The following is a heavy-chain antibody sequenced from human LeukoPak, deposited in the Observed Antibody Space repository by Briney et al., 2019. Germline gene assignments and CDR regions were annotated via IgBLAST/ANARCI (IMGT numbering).Heavy chain of an antibody. D-gene: IGHD2-8*01. CDR2: TNPNSGVT. CDR1: VYTYTPYQ. CDR3: VREYDVSVIGILGY. J-gene: IGHJ4*02. V-gene: IGHV1-2*07. Sequence: ASVKASCKPSVYTYTPYQMQWARQAPGHGLEWMGWTNPNSGVTNYAHNFQGRVTMTRDTSISTAYMWLSSLTSDDTTVYYCVREYDVSVIGILGYWGQGTLVTVSS.